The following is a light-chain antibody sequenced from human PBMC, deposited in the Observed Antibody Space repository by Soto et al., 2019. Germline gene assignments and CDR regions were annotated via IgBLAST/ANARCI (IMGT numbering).Light chain of an antibody. CDR1: QSVSNY. J-gene: IGKJ2*01. CDR2: DAS. Sequence: EIVLTQSPATLSLSPGERATLSCRASQSVSNYLAWYQQKPGQAPRLLISDASKTATGIPARFSGSGSGTDFTLTISSLEPEDFAVYYCQQRSNWPPYTFGQGTKLEI. V-gene: IGKV3-11*01. CDR3: QQRSNWPPYT.